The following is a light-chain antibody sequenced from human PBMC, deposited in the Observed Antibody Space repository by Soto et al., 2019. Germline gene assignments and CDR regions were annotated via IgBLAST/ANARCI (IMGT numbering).Light chain of an antibody. CDR2: GAS. V-gene: IGKV3-20*01. Sequence: EILLTHSPGILSLYPGEIASLXXGASQSISSSFLAWYQQKPGQPPRVXIYGASSRATGIPDRFSGTGSETDFTLTISRLEPEDFAVYYCQQYDNSPITFGQGTRLEIK. J-gene: IGKJ5*01. CDR1: QSISSSF. CDR3: QQYDNSPIT.